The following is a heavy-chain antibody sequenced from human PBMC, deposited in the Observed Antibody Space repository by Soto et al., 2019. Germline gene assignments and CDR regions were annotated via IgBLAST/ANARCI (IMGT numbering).Heavy chain of an antibody. CDR1: GESISTFY. CDR2: VYYTGST. D-gene: IGHD3-22*01. V-gene: IGHV4-59*01. CDR3: ARGRTVRNYADDSSDYFYFFDY. Sequence: TLSLTCTVSGESISTFYWGWMRQSPGKELERIGYVYYTGSTNYNPSLKSRVTISVDRSKNQFSLRLTSANAADTAVYYCARGRTVRNYADDSSDYFYFFDYWGQGTQVTVSS. J-gene: IGHJ4*02.